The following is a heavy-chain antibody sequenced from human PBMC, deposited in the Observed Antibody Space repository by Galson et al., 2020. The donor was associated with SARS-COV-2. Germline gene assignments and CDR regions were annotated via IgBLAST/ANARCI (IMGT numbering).Heavy chain of an antibody. CDR2: IYSGGST. J-gene: IGHJ6*03. Sequence: GGSLRLSCAASGFTVSSNYMSWVRQAPGKGLEWVSVIYSGGSTYYADSVKGRFTISRHNSKNTLYLQMNSLRAEDTAVYYCARAQAEYYDFWSGLRYYYYYMDVWGKGTTVTASS. CDR3: ARAQAEYYDFWSGLRYYYYYMDV. D-gene: IGHD3-3*01. CDR1: GFTVSSNY. V-gene: IGHV3-53*04.